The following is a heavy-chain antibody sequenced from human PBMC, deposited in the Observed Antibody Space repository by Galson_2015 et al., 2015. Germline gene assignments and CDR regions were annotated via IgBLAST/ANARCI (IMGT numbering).Heavy chain of an antibody. J-gene: IGHJ5*02. CDR3: ARDHSSSPGWFDP. CDR1: GFTFSSYS. D-gene: IGHD6-13*01. V-gene: IGHV3-48*02. CDR2: ISSSSSTI. Sequence: SLRLSCAASGFTFSSYSMNWVRQAPGKGLEWVSYISSSSSTIYYADSVKGRFTISRDNAMNSLYLQMNSLRDEDTAVYYCARDHSSSPGWFDPWGQGTLVTVSS.